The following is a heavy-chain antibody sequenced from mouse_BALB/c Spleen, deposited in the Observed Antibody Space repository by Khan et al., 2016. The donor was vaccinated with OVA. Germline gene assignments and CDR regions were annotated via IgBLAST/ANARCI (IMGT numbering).Heavy chain of an antibody. Sequence: QIQLVQSGPELKKPGETVRISCKASRYTFTTAGMQWVQKMPGKGLKWIGWINTHSGVPKYAEDFKGRFVFSLETSASTAYLQITNLKNEDTATYFCARGGAAFYRNDGGAMDSWGQGTSVTVSS. CDR3: ARGGAAFYRNDGGAMDS. CDR1: RYTFTTAG. CDR2: INTHSGVP. V-gene: IGHV9-4*02. J-gene: IGHJ4*01. D-gene: IGHD2-14*01.